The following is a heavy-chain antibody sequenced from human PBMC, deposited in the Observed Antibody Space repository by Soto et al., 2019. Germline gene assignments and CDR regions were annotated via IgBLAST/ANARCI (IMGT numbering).Heavy chain of an antibody. V-gene: IGHV4-39*01. D-gene: IGHD6-6*01. CDR3: SIHREQLVRIAFYS. Sequence: SETLSLTCTVSGGSISSSSYYWGWIRQPPGKGLEWIGSIYYSGSTYYNLSLKSRVTISADTSKNQFSLKLTSVTAADTAVYYCSIHREQLVRIAFYSWGQGTLVTVSS. CDR2: IYYSGST. CDR1: GGSISSSSYY. J-gene: IGHJ5*01.